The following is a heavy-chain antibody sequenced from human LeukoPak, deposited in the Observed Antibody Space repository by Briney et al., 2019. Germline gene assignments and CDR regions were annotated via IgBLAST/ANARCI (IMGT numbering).Heavy chain of an antibody. CDR3: ARGYFSSWYINWFDP. Sequence: SETLSLTCTVSGYSTSSGYYWGWIRQPPGKGLEWIGTIYHSGSTYYNPSLKSRVTISVDTSKNQFSLKLSSVTAADTAVYDCARGYFSSWYINWFDPWGQGTLVTVSS. V-gene: IGHV4-38-2*02. CDR2: IYHSGST. D-gene: IGHD6-13*01. CDR1: GYSTSSGYY. J-gene: IGHJ5*02.